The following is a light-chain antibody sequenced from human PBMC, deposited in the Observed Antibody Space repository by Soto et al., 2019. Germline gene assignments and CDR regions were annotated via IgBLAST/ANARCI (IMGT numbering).Light chain of an antibody. V-gene: IGKV1-39*01. CDR2: AAS. CDR3: QQRNSYPIT. Sequence: DIQMTQSPSSLPASVGDRVTITCRASQSISIYLNWYQQKPGKAPKLLISAASNVQSGVPSRFSGSGSETDFTLTITSLQPEDFATYYCQQRNSYPITVGQGTRLEIK. J-gene: IGKJ5*01. CDR1: QSISIY.